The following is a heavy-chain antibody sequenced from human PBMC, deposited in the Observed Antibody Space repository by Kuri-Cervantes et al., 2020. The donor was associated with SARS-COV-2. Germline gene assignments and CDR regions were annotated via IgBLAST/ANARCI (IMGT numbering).Heavy chain of an antibody. J-gene: IGHJ4*02. CDR1: GFTFSSYS. D-gene: IGHD6-6*01. Sequence: GGSLRLSCAAPGFTFSSYSMNWVRQAPGKGLEWVSSISSSSSYIYYADSVKGRFAISRDNAKNSLYLQMNSLRAEDTAVYYCASGEIAAYGTIYYFDYWGQGTLVTVSS. CDR3: ASGEIAAYGTIYYFDY. V-gene: IGHV3-21*01. CDR2: ISSSSSYI.